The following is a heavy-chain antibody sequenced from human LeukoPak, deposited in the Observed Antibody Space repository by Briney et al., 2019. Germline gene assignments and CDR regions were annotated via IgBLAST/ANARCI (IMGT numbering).Heavy chain of an antibody. J-gene: IGHJ4*02. D-gene: IGHD6-19*01. CDR1: GFTFSSYA. CDR3: AKDQTYSSGWFDY. CDR2: ISGSGGST. V-gene: IGHV3-23*01. Sequence: GGSLRLSCAASGFTFSSYAMSWVRQAPGKRLEWVSAISGSGGSTYYADSVKGRFTISRDNSKNTLYLQMNSLRAEDTAVYYCAKDQTYSSGWFDYWGQGTLVTVSS.